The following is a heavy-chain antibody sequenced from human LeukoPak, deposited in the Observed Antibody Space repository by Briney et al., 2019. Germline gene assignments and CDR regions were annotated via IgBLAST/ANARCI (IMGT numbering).Heavy chain of an antibody. Sequence: SGPTLVNPTQTLTLTCTFSGFSLSTSGMCVSWIRQPPGKALEWLARIDWDDDEYYSTSLKTRLTISKDTSKNQVVLTMTNMDPVDTATYYCARILGIAAAGYFDYWGQGTLVTVSS. CDR1: GFSLSTSGMC. CDR2: IDWDDDE. V-gene: IGHV2-70*11. CDR3: ARILGIAAAGYFDY. J-gene: IGHJ4*02. D-gene: IGHD6-13*01.